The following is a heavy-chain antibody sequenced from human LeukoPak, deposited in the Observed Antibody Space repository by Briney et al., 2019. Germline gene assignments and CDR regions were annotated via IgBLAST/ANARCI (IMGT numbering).Heavy chain of an antibody. CDR2: NYQSGST. D-gene: IGHD6-19*01. V-gene: IGHV4-4*02. J-gene: IGHJ4*02. CDR3: ARHRHSSGWYRGGDYFDY. CDR1: GGSISRSKW. Sequence: SETLSLTCAVSGGSISRSKWWSWVRQPPGKGLELIGENYQSGSTNYNPSLKSRVTISVDKSKNQFSLKVSSVTAADTAVYYCARHRHSSGWYRGGDYFDYWGQGTLVTVSS.